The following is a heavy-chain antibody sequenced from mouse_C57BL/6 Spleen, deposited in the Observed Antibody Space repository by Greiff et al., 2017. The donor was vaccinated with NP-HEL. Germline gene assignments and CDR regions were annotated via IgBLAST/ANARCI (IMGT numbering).Heavy chain of an antibody. CDR2: ISSGGDYI. D-gene: IGHD1-1*01. J-gene: IGHJ4*01. CDR3: TRRGYYYGSSYPAMDY. Sequence: EVKLMESGEGLVKPGGSLKLSCAASGFTFSSYAMSWVRQTPEKRLEWVAYISSGGDYIYYADTVKGRFTISRDNARNTLYLQMSSLKSEDTAMYYCTRRGYYYGSSYPAMDYWGQGTSVTFSS. CDR1: GFTFSSYA. V-gene: IGHV5-9-1*02.